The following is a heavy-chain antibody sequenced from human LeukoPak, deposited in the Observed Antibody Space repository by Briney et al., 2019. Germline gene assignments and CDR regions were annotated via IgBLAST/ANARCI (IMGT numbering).Heavy chain of an antibody. V-gene: IGHV1-46*01. D-gene: IGHD5-24*01. CDR3: ARVAEEMATRGPFDY. CDR1: GYTFTSYY. J-gene: IGHJ4*02. CDR2: INPSGGST. Sequence: APVKVSCKGSGYTFTSYYMHWVRQAPGQGLEWMGIINPSGGSTSYAQKFQGRVTMTRDTSTSTVYMELSSLRSEDTAVYYCARVAEEMATRGPFDYWGQGTLVTVSS.